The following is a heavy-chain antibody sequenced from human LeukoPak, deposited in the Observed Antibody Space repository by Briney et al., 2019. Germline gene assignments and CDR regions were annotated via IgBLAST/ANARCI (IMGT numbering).Heavy chain of an antibody. D-gene: IGHD6-19*01. CDR3: ANGRHTMAVGGTGGSFDY. CDR1: GYTFTGHY. Sequence: ASVKVSCKASGYTFTGHYMHWVRQAPGQGLEWMGWINPNSGDTDYAQKFQGRVTMTRDTSISAAYMELRRLRSDDTAVYYCANGRHTMAVGGTGGSFDYWGQGTLVTVSS. J-gene: IGHJ4*02. CDR2: INPNSGDT. V-gene: IGHV1-2*02.